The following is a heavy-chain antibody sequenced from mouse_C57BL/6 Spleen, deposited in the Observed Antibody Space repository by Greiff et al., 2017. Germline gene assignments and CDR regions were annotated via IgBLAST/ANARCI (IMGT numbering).Heavy chain of an antibody. Sequence: EVQLQQSGPVLVKPGASVKMSCKASGYTFTDYYMNWVKQSHGKSLEWIGVINPYNGGTSYNQKFKGKATLTVAKSSSTAYMELNSLTSEDSAVYYCARGDDYDEGAWFAYWGQGTLVTVSA. CDR3: ARGDDYDEGAWFAY. CDR2: INPYNGGT. J-gene: IGHJ3*01. V-gene: IGHV1-19*01. D-gene: IGHD2-4*01. CDR1: GYTFTDYY.